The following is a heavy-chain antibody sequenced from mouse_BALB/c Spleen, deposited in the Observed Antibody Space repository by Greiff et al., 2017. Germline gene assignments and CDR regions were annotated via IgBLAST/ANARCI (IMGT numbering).Heavy chain of an antibody. CDR3: ARRDYGNYLAWFAY. CDR1: GFTFSSYA. J-gene: IGHJ3*01. Sequence: EVMLVESGGGLVKPGGSLKLSCAASGFTFSSYAMSWVRQSPEKRLEWVAEISSGGSYTYYPDTVTGRFTISRDNAKNTLYLEMSSLRSEDTAMYYCARRDYGNYLAWFAYWGQGTLVTVSA. CDR2: ISSGGSYT. V-gene: IGHV5-9-4*01. D-gene: IGHD2-1*01.